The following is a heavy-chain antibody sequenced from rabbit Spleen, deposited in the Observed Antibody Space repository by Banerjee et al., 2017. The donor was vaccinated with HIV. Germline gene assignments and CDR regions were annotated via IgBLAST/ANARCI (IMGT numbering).Heavy chain of an antibody. CDR3: ARDTSSSFSSYGMDL. CDR2: IYTYSGAT. J-gene: IGHJ6*01. V-gene: IGHV1S40*01. D-gene: IGHD1-1*01. Sequence: QSLEESGGDLVKPGASLTLTCTASGFSFSSNYYMCWVRQAPGKGLELIACIYTYSGATVYTNWAKGRFTISKTSSTTVTLQMTSLTAADTATYFCARDTSSSFSSYGMDLWGPGTLVTVS. CDR1: GFSFSSNYY.